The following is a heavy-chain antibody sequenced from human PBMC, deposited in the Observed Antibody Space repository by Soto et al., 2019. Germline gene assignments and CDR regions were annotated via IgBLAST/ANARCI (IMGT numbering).Heavy chain of an antibody. J-gene: IGHJ6*02. CDR3: AKDLVVVAPLLSYYYYGMDV. D-gene: IGHD2-15*01. CDR2: ISGSGGST. V-gene: IGHV3-23*01. Sequence: GGSLRLSCVASGFTFRSYAMSWVRQAPGKGLKWVSAISGSGGSTYYADSVKGRFTISRDNSKNTLYLQMNSLRAEDTAVYYCAKDLVVVAPLLSYYYYGMDVWGQGTTVTVSS. CDR1: GFTFRSYA.